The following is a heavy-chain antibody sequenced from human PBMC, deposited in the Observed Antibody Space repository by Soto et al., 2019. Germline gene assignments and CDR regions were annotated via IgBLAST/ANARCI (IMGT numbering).Heavy chain of an antibody. V-gene: IGHV4-59*08. CDR1: RVSMSDYF. CDR3: ARHFSVDYFDY. Sequence: SETLSLTCTVSRVSMSDYFWSWIRQPPGKGLEWIGYIFHTGSTNYNPSLKSRVTISLDTSKKQFSLKLSSVTAADTAVYYCARHFSVDYFDYWGQGALVPSPQ. J-gene: IGHJ4*02. CDR2: IFHTGST.